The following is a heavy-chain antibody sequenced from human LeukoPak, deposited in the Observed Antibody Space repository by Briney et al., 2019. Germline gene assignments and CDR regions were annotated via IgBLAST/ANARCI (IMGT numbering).Heavy chain of an antibody. CDR1: GYTFTDYY. CDR2: INPHTGTT. V-gene: IGHV1-2*02. J-gene: IGHJ4*02. Sequence: ASVKVSCKASGYTFTDYYLHWVRQAPGQGLEWMGWINPHTGTTYSAQKFQGRVTMTGDTSISTAYMELRRMQSDDSAIYYCARDLGGSSDSPFDYWGQGTLVTVSS. D-gene: IGHD6-19*01. CDR3: ARDLGGSSDSPFDY.